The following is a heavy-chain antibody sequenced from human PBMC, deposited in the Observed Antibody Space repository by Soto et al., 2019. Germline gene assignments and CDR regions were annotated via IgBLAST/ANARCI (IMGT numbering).Heavy chain of an antibody. J-gene: IGHJ5*02. D-gene: IGHD3-10*01. Sequence: QVQLQQSGPGLVKPSQTLSLTCAISGDSVSSNSAAWNWIRQSPSRGLEWLGRTYYRSKWYNDYAVSVKSRITINPATSKNQFSLQLNSVTPEDTAVYYCARDWGVLWFGEHKGWFDPWGQGTLVTVSS. CDR3: ARDWGVLWFGEHKGWFDP. CDR2: TYYRSKWYN. CDR1: GDSVSSNSAA. V-gene: IGHV6-1*01.